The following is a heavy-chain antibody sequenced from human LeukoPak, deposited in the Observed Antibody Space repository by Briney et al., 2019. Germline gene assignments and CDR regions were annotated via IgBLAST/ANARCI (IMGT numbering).Heavy chain of an antibody. D-gene: IGHD6-13*01. CDR2: ISGSGDST. Sequence: GGSLRLSCAASGLTFSSYAMSWVRQAPGKGLQWVSVISGSGDSTYYADSVKGRFTISRDNSKNTLYLQMNSLRAEDTAVYYCAKDKGSSSWFDYWGQGTLVTVSS. CDR3: AKDKGSSSWFDY. CDR1: GLTFSSYA. J-gene: IGHJ4*02. V-gene: IGHV3-23*01.